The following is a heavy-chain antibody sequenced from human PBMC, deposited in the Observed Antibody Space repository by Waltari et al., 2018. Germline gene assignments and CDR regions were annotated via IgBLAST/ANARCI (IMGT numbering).Heavy chain of an antibody. J-gene: IGHJ5*02. CDR2: ILPMLGII. D-gene: IGHD3-3*01. CDR1: GGTFSSNA. Sequence: QVHLVQSGDELKEPGSSVRVSCKVSGGTFSSNAFSWVRQAPGQGLEWMGGILPMLGIINYAQRFQGRLTITADEVTNTAYMYINSLTSEDTAVYYCARSPQLTTANWFDPWGQGTLVTVSS. V-gene: IGHV1-69*04. CDR3: ARSPQLTTANWFDP.